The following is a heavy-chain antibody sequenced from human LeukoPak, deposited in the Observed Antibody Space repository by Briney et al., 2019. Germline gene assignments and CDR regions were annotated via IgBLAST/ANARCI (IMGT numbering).Heavy chain of an antibody. CDR2: IIPIFGTA. Sequence: GASVKVSCKASGGTFSSYAISWVRQAPGQGLEWMGGIIPIFGTANYAQKFQGRVTITADESTSTAYMELSSRRSEDTAVYYCARVKPARGEEKTNRPFDYWGQGTLVTVSS. J-gene: IGHJ4*02. CDR3: ARVKPARGEEKTNRPFDY. V-gene: IGHV1-69*13. D-gene: IGHD3-10*01. CDR1: GGTFSSYA.